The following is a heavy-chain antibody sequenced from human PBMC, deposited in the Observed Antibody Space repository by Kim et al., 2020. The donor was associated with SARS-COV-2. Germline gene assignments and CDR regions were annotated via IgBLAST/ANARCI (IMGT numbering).Heavy chain of an antibody. CDR2: IYYSGST. J-gene: IGHJ6*01. V-gene: IGHV4-59*01. CDR1: GGSISSYY. CDR3: ARGWELLNSNYYYYGMDV. Sequence: SETLSLTSPPSGGSISSYYWSWIRQPPGKGLEWIGYIYYSGSTNYNPSLKSRVTISVDTSKNQFSLKLSSVTAADTAVYYCARGWELLNSNYYYYGMDV. D-gene: IGHD1-26*01.